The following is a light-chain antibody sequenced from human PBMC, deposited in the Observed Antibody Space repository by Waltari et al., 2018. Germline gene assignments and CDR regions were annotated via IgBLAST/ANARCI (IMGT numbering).Light chain of an antibody. CDR2: GTS. J-gene: IGKJ2*01. V-gene: IGKV3-20*01. CDR3: QLFGSSPLYS. Sequence: ETVLTPSPDTLSLSPGERASLSCRASQRVNSRYLAWYQQKPGQAPRLLISGTSTRATGIADRFSASGSGKDVTLTISRLEPEDFAVYYCQLFGSSPLYSFGQGTKLEI. CDR1: QRVNSRY.